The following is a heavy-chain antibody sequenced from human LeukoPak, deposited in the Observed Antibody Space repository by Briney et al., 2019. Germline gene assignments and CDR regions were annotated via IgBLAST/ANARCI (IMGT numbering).Heavy chain of an antibody. CDR1: GGSISSYY. V-gene: IGHV4-4*07. J-gene: IGHJ4*02. Sequence: PSETLSLTCTVSGGSISSYYWSWIRQPAGKGLEWIGRIYTSGSTNYNPSLKSRVTMSVDTSKNQFSLKLSSVTAADTAVYYCARGGIQLWLYVLDYWGQGTLVTVSS. CDR2: IYTSGST. D-gene: IGHD5-18*01. CDR3: ARGGIQLWLYVLDY.